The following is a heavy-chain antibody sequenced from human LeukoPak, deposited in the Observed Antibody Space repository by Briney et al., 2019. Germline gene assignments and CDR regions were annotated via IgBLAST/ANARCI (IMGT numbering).Heavy chain of an antibody. CDR3: ATDRGGSSGYHPIHI. CDR2: FDPEDGET. V-gene: IGHV1-24*01. J-gene: IGHJ4*02. CDR1: GYTFTGYY. Sequence: ASVQVSCKASGYTFTGYYMYWVRQAPGQGLEWMGGFDPEDGETIYAEKFKGSVTMTEDTSTDTAHMELSSLRSEDTAVYYCATDRGGSSGYHPIHIWGQGNLVPVSS. D-gene: IGHD3-22*01.